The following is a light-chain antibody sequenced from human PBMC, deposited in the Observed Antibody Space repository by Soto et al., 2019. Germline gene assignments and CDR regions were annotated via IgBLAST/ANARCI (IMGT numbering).Light chain of an antibody. Sequence: QSALTQPASVSGSPGQSITISCTGTNNDLGGNYYVSWYQQHPGKAPKLIIYEVKNRPSGVSNRFSGSKSGNTASLTISGHQGEHDADYYGCSHTTTSTRVFGGGSIVTVL. J-gene: IGLJ3*02. CDR3: CSHTTTSTRV. CDR2: EVK. CDR1: NNDLGGNYY. V-gene: IGLV2-14*01.